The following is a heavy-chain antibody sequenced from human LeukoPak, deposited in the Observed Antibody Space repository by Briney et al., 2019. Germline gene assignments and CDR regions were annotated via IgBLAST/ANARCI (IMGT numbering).Heavy chain of an antibody. Sequence: GGSLRLSCAASGFTVKSSHMSWVRQAPGEGLEWVGVIYAGGNIYYADSVMGRFNISRDNSKNTLYLQMHSLRPEDMAVYFCARDKQGGSYKDYYMDVWGKGTTVTVSS. CDR3: ARDKQGGSYKDYYMDV. CDR2: IYAGGNI. CDR1: GFTVKSSH. D-gene: IGHD1-26*01. V-gene: IGHV3-53*01. J-gene: IGHJ6*03.